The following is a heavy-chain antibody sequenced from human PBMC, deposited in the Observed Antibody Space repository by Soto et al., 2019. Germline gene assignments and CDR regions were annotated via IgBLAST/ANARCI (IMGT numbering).Heavy chain of an antibody. CDR1: VFSVSNNY. J-gene: IGHJ6*02. V-gene: IGHV3-53*01. Sequence: EVQLVESGGGLIQPGGSLRLSCVASVFSVSNNYMSWVRQAPGKGLEWVSVIYSDGSTYYADSVKGRFPISRDNSRNTGYLQTNSLEARDPAVDYCARGGGVAVRPHYYYYGMDVWGQGTTVTVSS. D-gene: IGHD6-6*01. CDR3: ARGGGVAVRPHYYYYGMDV. CDR2: IYSDGST.